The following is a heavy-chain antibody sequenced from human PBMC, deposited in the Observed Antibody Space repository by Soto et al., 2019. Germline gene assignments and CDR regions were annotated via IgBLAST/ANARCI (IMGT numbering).Heavy chain of an antibody. CDR2: ISRSSSTI. CDR1: GFTLSSYT. J-gene: IGHJ5*02. CDR3: ARGYGSGSKFDP. Sequence: GGSLRLSCAASGFTLSSYTMSWVRQAPGKGLEWVSYISRSSSTIYYADSGKGRFTISRDNAENSLYLQMSSLRAEDTAVYYCARGYGSGSKFDPWGQGTLVTVSS. D-gene: IGHD3-10*01. V-gene: IGHV3-48*01.